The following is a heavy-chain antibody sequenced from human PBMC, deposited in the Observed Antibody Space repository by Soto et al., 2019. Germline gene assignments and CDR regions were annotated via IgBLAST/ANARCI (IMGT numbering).Heavy chain of an antibody. CDR1: GFTFSSYG. D-gene: IGHD3-10*01. J-gene: IGHJ6*02. Sequence: QVQLVEAGGGVVQPGRSLRLSCAASGFTFSSYGMHWVRQAPGKGLEWVAVISYDGSNKYYADSVKGRFTISRDNSKNTLDLQMDSLRAEETAVYYCAKEGGYYGSGSYSVGENYYGMDVWCQGTTVTVSS. V-gene: IGHV3-30*18. CDR2: ISYDGSNK. CDR3: AKEGGYYGSGSYSVGENYYGMDV.